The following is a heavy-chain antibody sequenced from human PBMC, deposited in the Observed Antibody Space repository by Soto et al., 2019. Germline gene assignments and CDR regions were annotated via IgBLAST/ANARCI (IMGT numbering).Heavy chain of an antibody. V-gene: IGHV3-23*01. CDR1: GLTFTSLH. CDR3: VTHSGNY. D-gene: IGHD3-10*01. J-gene: IGHJ4*02. Sequence: EVQLLESGGGLVQPGGSLRLSCAVSGLTFTSLHLSWVRQPPGKGLEWVSAIQGSDLNTYYADSVRGRFTISRDISKNSLFLQMNSLSDEDTAVYFCVTHSGNYWGQGALVTVSS. CDR2: IQGSDLNT.